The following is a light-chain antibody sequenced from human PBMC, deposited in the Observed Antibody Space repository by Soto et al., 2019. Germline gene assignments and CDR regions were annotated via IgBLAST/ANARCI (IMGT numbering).Light chain of an antibody. J-gene: IGKJ1*01. Sequence: DIFLTQSPDTLSLCPGERATLTCRASQSVTNYIAWYQQRPGQAPRLLIYDASNRATGVPARFSGSRSGTDSTLTIGDLEPADFGLYYCQQRLNWPPGFGQGTKVDIK. CDR1: QSVTNY. V-gene: IGKV3-11*01. CDR3: QQRLNWPPG. CDR2: DAS.